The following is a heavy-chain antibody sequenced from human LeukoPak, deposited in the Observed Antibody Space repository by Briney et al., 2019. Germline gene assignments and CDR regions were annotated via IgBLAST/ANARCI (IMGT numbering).Heavy chain of an antibody. Sequence: ASVKVSCKASGGTFSSYAISWVRQAPGQGLEWMGRIIPILGIANYAQKFQGRVTITADKSTSTACMELSSLRSEDTAVYYCGLSETYYYYGMDVWGQGTTVTVSS. J-gene: IGHJ6*02. V-gene: IGHV1-69*04. CDR2: IIPILGIA. D-gene: IGHD5/OR15-5a*01. CDR1: GGTFSSYA. CDR3: GLSETYYYYGMDV.